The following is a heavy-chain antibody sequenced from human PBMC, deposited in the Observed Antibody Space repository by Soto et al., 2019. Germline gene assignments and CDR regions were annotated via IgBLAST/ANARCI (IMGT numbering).Heavy chain of an antibody. D-gene: IGHD5-12*01. CDR3: ARDGDKVATTDYYGMDV. CDR1: VGSISSYY. V-gene: IGHV4-59*01. Sequence: XETLSLTCTVSVGSISSYYWSCIRHPPGKGLEWIGYIYYSGSTNYNPSLKSRVTISVDTSKNQFSLKLSSVTAADTAVYYCARDGDKVATTDYYGMDVWGQGTTVTVSS. J-gene: IGHJ6*02. CDR2: IYYSGST.